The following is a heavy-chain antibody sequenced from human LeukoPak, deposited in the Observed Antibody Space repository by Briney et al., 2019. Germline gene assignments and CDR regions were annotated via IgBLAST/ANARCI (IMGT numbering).Heavy chain of an antibody. V-gene: IGHV3-30*04. CDR2: ISYDGSNK. D-gene: IGHD4-17*01. CDR1: GFTFSSYA. CDR3: ARSATTPGTLDY. J-gene: IGHJ4*02. Sequence: GGSLRLSCAASGFTFSSYAMHWVRQAPGKGLEWVAVISYDGSNKYYADSVKGRFTISRDNSKNTLYLQMNSLRAEDTAVYYCARSATTPGTLDYWGQGTLVTVSS.